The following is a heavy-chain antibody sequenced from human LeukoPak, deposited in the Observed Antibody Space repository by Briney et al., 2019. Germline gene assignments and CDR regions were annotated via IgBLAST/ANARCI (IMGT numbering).Heavy chain of an antibody. CDR2: ISGSGGST. CDR1: GFTFSSYS. D-gene: IGHD4-17*01. J-gene: IGHJ4*02. Sequence: PGGSLRLSCAASGFTFSSYSMNWVRQAPGKGLEWVSAISGSGGSTYYADSVKGRFTISRDNSKNTLYLQMNSLRAEDTAVYYCAKVTRYYGDYYYYFDYWGQGTLVTVSS. V-gene: IGHV3-23*01. CDR3: AKVTRYYGDYYYYFDY.